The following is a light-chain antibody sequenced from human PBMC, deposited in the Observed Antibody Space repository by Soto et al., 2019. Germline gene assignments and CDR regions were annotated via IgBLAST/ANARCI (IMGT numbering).Light chain of an antibody. CDR2: EVT. V-gene: IGLV2-14*01. CDR3: SSYSSRATPYV. J-gene: IGLJ1*01. CDR1: SSDIGPYNY. Sequence: QSALTQPASVSGSPGQSITISCIGTSSDIGPYNYVSWYQQHPDKAPKLILYEVTNRPSGASDRFSGSKSGNEPFLTISGLKAEDEADYYCSSYSSRATPYVFGKGTKVTVL.